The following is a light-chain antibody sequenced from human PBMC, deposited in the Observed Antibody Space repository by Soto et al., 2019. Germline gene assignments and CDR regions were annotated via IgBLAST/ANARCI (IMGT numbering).Light chain of an antibody. CDR1: QSLLHSNGYNY. Sequence: DIVMTQSPLSLPVTPGEPASISCRSSQSLLHSNGYNYLDWYLQKPGQSPQLLIYLGSNRASGVPDRFSGSGSGTDFTLKISRVEAEDVGVYYCMQAIQTPVTFGPGNKVDIK. J-gene: IGKJ3*01. CDR3: MQAIQTPVT. V-gene: IGKV2-28*01. CDR2: LGS.